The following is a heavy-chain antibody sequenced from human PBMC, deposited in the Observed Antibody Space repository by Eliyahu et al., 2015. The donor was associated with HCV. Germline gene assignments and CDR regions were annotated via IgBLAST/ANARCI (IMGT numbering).Heavy chain of an antibody. CDR2: INSDGFSI. CDR3: ARGRENWFDP. Sequence: EVQLVESGGDLVQPGGSLRLSCAASGFTFSSYWMHWVRQPPGTGLVWVSRINSDGFSISYADSVKGRFTISRDNAKNTLYLQMNSLRAEDTAVYYCARGRENWFDPWGQGTLVTVSS. V-gene: IGHV3-74*01. CDR1: GFTFSSYW. J-gene: IGHJ5*02. D-gene: IGHD1-26*01.